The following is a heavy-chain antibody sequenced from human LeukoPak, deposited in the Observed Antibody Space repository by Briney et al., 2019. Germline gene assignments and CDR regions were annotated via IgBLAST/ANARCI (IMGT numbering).Heavy chain of an antibody. J-gene: IGHJ5*02. CDR2: ISAYNGNT. D-gene: IGHD6-13*01. CDR3: ARDLHQDMGSSWHWFDP. CDR1: GGTFSSYA. Sequence: ASVKVSCKASGGTFSSYAISWVRQAPGQGLEWMGWISAYNGNTNYAQKLQGRVTMTTDTSTSTAYMELRSLRSDDTAVYYCARDLHQDMGSSWHWFDPWGQGTLVTVSS. V-gene: IGHV1-18*01.